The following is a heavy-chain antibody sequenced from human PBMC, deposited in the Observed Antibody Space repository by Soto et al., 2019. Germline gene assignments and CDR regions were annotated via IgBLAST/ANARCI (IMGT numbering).Heavy chain of an antibody. CDR2: IVVGSGNT. J-gene: IGHJ6*02. Sequence: ASVKVSCKASGFTFTSSAVQWVRQARGQRLEWIGWIVVGSGNTNYAQKFQERVTITRDMSTSTAYMELRSLRSEDTAVYYCAAGGNYYYGMDVWGQGTTVTVSS. V-gene: IGHV1-58*01. CDR3: AAGGNYYYGMDV. D-gene: IGHD3-16*01. CDR1: GFTFTSSA.